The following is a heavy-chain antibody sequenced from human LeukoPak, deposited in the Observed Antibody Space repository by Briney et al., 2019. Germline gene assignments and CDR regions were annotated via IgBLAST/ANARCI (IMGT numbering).Heavy chain of an antibody. V-gene: IGHV4-39*07. CDR2: IYYNGVT. CDR3: ARLPRDYYDSSGYAVY. D-gene: IGHD3-22*01. Sequence: KSSETLSLTCTVSGASITSSNYYWLWLRQPPGTGLEWIGSIYYNGVTYYNPSLKSRVTISLDTSKNQFSLKLSSVTAADTAVYYCARLPRDYYDSSGYAVYWGQGTLVTVSS. CDR1: GASITSSNYY. J-gene: IGHJ4*02.